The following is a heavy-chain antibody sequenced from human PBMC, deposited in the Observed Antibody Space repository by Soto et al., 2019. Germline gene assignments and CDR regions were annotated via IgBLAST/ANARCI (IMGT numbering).Heavy chain of an antibody. V-gene: IGHV3-21*06. CDR3: ARESEDLTSNFDY. CDR1: RFTFTRYS. Sequence: GGSLRLSCAASRFTFTRYSMNWVRQAPGKGLEWVSSISSTTNYIYYGDSMKGRFTISRDNAKNSLYLEMNSLRAEDTAVYYCARESEDLTSNFDYWGQGTLVTVSS. J-gene: IGHJ4*02. CDR2: ISSTTNYI.